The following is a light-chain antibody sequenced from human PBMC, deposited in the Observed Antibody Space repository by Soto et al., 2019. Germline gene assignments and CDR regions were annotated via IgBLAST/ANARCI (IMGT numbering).Light chain of an antibody. CDR1: QSVGSSY. Sequence: IVLTQSPGTLSLSQGERATLSCRASQSVGSSYLAWYQQKPGQAPRLLIYGASSRATAIPDRFSGSGSGTDFTLTISRLEPEDFAVYYCQQYGETPWTFGQGTKVDIK. CDR2: GAS. CDR3: QQYGETPWT. J-gene: IGKJ1*01. V-gene: IGKV3-20*01.